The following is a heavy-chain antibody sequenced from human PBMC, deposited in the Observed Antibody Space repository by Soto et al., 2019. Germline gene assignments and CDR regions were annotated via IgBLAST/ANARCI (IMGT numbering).Heavy chain of an antibody. CDR2: INHSGST. J-gene: IGHJ5*02. CDR3: ASVFNGYDFWSGYYTWFDP. CDR1: GGSFSGYY. V-gene: IGHV4-34*01. D-gene: IGHD3-3*01. Sequence: SETLSLTCAVYGGSFSGYYWSWIRQPPGKGLEWIGEINHSGSTNYNPSLKSRVTISVDTSKNQFSLKLSSVTAADTAVYYCASVFNGYDFWSGYYTWFDPWGQGTLVTVSS.